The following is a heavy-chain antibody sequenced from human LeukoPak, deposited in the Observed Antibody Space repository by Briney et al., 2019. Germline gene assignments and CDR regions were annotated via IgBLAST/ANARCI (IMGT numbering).Heavy chain of an antibody. Sequence: SETLSLTCTVSGGSISNSSYYWGWIRQPPGKGLEWIGSIYYSGSTYYNPSLKSRVTISVDTSKNQFSLKLSSVTAADTAVYYCASQTLTETYYGSGSYYDYFDYWGQGTLVTVSS. CDR3: ASQTLTETYYGSGSYYDYFDY. D-gene: IGHD3-10*01. J-gene: IGHJ4*02. V-gene: IGHV4-39*01. CDR1: GGSISNSSYY. CDR2: IYYSGST.